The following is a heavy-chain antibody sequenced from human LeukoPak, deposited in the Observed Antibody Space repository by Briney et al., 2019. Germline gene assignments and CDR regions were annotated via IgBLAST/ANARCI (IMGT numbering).Heavy chain of an antibody. V-gene: IGHV3-74*01. CDR2: INSDGSST. CDR3: ASLVIAIPNDY. CDR1: GFTFSSYW. Sequence: GGSLSLSCAASGFTFSSYWMHWVRQAPGKGLVWVSRINSDGSSTSYADSVKGRFTISRDNAKNTLYLEMNSLRAEDTAVYYCASLVIAIPNDYWGQGTLVTVSS. J-gene: IGHJ4*02. D-gene: IGHD2-21*01.